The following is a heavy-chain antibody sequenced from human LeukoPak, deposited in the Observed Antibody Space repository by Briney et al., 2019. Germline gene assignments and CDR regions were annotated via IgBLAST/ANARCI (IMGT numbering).Heavy chain of an antibody. CDR2: MNPNSGNT. J-gene: IGHJ4*02. CDR3: ARGPPHDSSGYYSFDY. Sequence: AASVKVSCKASGYTFTSYDINWVRQATGQGLEWMGWMNPNSGNTGYAQKFQGRVTITRNTSISTAYMELSSLRSEDTAVYYCARGPPHDSSGYYSFDYWGQGTLVTVSS. D-gene: IGHD3-22*01. V-gene: IGHV1-8*03. CDR1: GYTFTSYD.